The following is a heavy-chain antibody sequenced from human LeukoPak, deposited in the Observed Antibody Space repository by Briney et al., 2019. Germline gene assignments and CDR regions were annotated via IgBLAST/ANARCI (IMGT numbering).Heavy chain of an antibody. CDR1: GVSITSYY. V-gene: IGHV4-59*01. J-gene: IGHJ4*02. D-gene: IGHD3-22*01. Sequence: SETLSLTCTVSGVSITSYYWSWIRQPPGKGLEWIGYVYYSGSTNYNPSLNSRVTISADTSKNQFSLKLNSVTAADTAVYYCAREGVSYYDRSGYHYWGQGTLVTVSS. CDR2: VYYSGST. CDR3: AREGVSYYDRSGYHY.